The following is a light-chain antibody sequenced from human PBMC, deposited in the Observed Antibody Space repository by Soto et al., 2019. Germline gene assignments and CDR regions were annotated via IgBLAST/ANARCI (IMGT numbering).Light chain of an antibody. CDR2: EVR. J-gene: IGLJ1*01. CDR3: SSYTTSSTRV. V-gene: IGLV2-14*03. Sequence: QSAPTQPASVSGSPGQSITISCTGTSSDVGAYDFVSWYQQHPDKAPKLMIYEVRNRPSGVSNRFSGSKSVNTATLTISGLQAEDEADYYCSSYTTSSTRVFGTGTKVTVL. CDR1: SSDVGAYDF.